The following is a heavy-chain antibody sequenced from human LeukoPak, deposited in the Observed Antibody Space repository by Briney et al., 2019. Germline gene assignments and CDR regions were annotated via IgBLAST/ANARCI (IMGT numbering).Heavy chain of an antibody. D-gene: IGHD6-13*01. Sequence: GGSLRLSCAASGFTFSSYGMSWVRQPPGKGLEWVSAISGSGGSTYYADSVKGRFTISRDNSKNTLYLQMNSLRAEDTAVYYCARDGRYSSSWYTYYYYYYMDVWGKGTTVTVSS. CDR3: ARDGRYSSSWYTYYYYYYMDV. CDR1: GFTFSSYG. CDR2: ISGSGGST. J-gene: IGHJ6*03. V-gene: IGHV3-23*01.